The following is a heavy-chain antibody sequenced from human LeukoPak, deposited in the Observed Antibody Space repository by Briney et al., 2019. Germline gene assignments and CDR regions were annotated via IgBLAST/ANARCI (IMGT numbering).Heavy chain of an antibody. J-gene: IGHJ4*02. D-gene: IGHD4-17*01. CDR3: ARLHGDPIDY. V-gene: IGHV3-33*01. CDR1: RLDFSRHG. Sequence: GGSLRPSCAASRLDFSRHGMHWVRQAPGKGLEWVALIWYDGSKKYYADSVKGRFTISRDNSKNTLYLQMSSLRAEDTAVYFLARLHGDPIDYWGQGTLVTVSS. CDR2: IWYDGSKK.